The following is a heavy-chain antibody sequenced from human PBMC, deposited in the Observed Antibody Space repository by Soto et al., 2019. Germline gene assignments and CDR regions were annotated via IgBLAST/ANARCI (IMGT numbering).Heavy chain of an antibody. CDR3: ARAGGYRGHNWFDP. CDR1: GFTFSSYS. V-gene: IGHV3-48*02. Sequence: GGSLRLSCAASGFTFSSYSMNWVRQAPGKGLEWVSYISSSTIYYADSVRGRFTISRDNAKNSLYLQMNSLRDEDTAVYYCARAGGYRGHNWFDPWGQGTLVTVSS. J-gene: IGHJ5*02. D-gene: IGHD3-16*02. CDR2: ISSSTI.